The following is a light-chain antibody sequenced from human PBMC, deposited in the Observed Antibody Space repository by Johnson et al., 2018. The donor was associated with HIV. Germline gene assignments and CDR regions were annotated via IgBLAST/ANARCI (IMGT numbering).Light chain of an antibody. Sequence: QSLLTQPPSVSAAPGQKVTISCSGSSSNIGDNYVSWYQQLPGTAPKVLIYENNELPSGIPDRFSGSRSGTSATLGITGLQTGDEADYYCGTWDSSLSAYNYVFGTGTKVTVL. CDR1: SSNIGDNY. J-gene: IGLJ1*01. CDR2: ENN. CDR3: GTWDSSLSAYNYV. V-gene: IGLV1-51*02.